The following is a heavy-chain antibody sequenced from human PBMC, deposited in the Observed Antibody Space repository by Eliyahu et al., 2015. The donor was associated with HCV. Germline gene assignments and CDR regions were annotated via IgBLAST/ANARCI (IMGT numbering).Heavy chain of an antibody. D-gene: IGHD1-1*01. CDR3: IRVRPGGAFDI. Sequence: EVQLVESGGDLVQPGGSLRLSCVASGXIFSAHYMDWVRQTPGKGLEWVXXIRDKAXSYTTDFXASVKGRFTTSRDDSKNSLYLQMNSLKTEDTAMYYCIRVRPGGAFDIWGQGTMVTVSS. CDR2: IRDKAXSYTT. V-gene: IGHV3-72*01. CDR1: GXIFSAHY. J-gene: IGHJ3*02.